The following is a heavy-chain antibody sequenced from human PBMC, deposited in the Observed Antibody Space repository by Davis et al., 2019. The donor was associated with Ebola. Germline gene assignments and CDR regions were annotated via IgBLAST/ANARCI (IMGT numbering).Heavy chain of an antibody. D-gene: IGHD1/OR15-1a*01. CDR2: ISFDGNND. J-gene: IGHJ6*02. CDR3: ASPKQKYFYYGMDV. Sequence: GGSLRLSCAASGFTFSSYGMHWVRQAPGKGLEWAAVISFDGNNDFYADSVKGRFTISRDNSKNTVFLQMNSLRGEDTAVYYCASPKQKYFYYGMDVWGQGTTVTVSS. CDR1: GFTFSSYG. V-gene: IGHV3-30-3*02.